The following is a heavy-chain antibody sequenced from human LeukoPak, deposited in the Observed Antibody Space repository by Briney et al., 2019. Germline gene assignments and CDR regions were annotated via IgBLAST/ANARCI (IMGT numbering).Heavy chain of an antibody. V-gene: IGHV1-46*01. CDR2: INPSGGST. CDR1: GYTFTSYY. J-gene: IGHJ4*02. D-gene: IGHD6-13*01. CDR3: ARTRRQQLVDY. Sequence: GASVKVSCKASGYTFTSYYMHWVRQAPGQGLEWMGIINPSGGSTSYAQKFQGRVTMTRDTSISTAYMELSRLRSDDTAVYYCARTRRQQLVDYWGQGTLVTVSS.